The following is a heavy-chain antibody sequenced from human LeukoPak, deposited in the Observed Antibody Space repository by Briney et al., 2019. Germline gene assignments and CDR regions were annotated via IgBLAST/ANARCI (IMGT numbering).Heavy chain of an antibody. CDR2: IYPGDSDT. D-gene: IGHD2-21*02. V-gene: IGHV5-51*01. CDR3: ARASRFGDYYFDH. J-gene: IGHJ4*02. Sequence: GESLQISCKGSGYSFTTYWIGWVRQMPGIGLECMGIIYPGDSDTRYSPSFQGQVTISADKSISTAYLQWSSLKASDTAMYYCARASRFGDYYFDHWGQGTLVTVSS. CDR1: GYSFTTYW.